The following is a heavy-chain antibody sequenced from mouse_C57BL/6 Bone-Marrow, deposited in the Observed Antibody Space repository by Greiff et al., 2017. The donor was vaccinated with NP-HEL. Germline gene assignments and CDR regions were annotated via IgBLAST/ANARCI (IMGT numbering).Heavy chain of an antibody. CDR1: GYTFTSYG. CDR3: ARQRTWFAY. Sequence: QVQLQQSGAELARPGASVKLSCKASGYTFTSYGISWVKQRPGQGLEWIGEIYPRSGNTYYNEKFKGKATLTADKSSSTAYMELRSLTSEDSAVYFCARQRTWFAYWGQGTLVTVSA. J-gene: IGHJ3*01. V-gene: IGHV1-81*01. CDR2: IYPRSGNT.